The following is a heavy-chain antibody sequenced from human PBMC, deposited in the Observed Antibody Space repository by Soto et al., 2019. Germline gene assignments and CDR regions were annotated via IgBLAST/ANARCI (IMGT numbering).Heavy chain of an antibody. Sequence: ASVKVSCKASGYTFTSYAMHWVRQAPGQRLEWMGWINAGNGNTKYSQKFQGRVTITRDTSASTAYMELSSLRSEDTAVYYCARDTRDYGGKSGWSDWFDPWGQGTLVTVSS. CDR3: ARDTRDYGGKSGWSDWFDP. D-gene: IGHD4-17*01. V-gene: IGHV1-3*01. CDR1: GYTFTSYA. J-gene: IGHJ5*02. CDR2: INAGNGNT.